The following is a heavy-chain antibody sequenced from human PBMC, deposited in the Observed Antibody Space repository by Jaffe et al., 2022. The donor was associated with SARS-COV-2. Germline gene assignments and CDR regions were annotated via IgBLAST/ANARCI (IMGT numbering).Heavy chain of an antibody. CDR1: GFTFSSYS. J-gene: IGHJ6*02. D-gene: IGHD3-16*01. CDR3: ALVWGASLRFYYYYYGMDV. Sequence: EVQLVESGGGLVQPGGSLRLSCAASGFTFSSYSMNWVRQAPGKGLEWVSYISSSSSTIYYADSVKGRFTISRDNAKNSLYLQMNSLRDEDTAVYYCALVWGASLRFYYYYYGMDVWGQGTTVTVSS. V-gene: IGHV3-48*02. CDR2: ISSSSSTI.